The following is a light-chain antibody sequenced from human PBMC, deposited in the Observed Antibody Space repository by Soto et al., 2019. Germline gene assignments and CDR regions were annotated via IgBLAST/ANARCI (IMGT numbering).Light chain of an antibody. J-gene: IGKJ3*01. Sequence: EIVLTQSPVTLSLSPGEKATLSCRASQSLDTYTLAWYQQKPGQAPRLLIYGASTRAAAIPDRFIVSGSGTDFALTISRLEPEDFAVYYCQQYAESPLTFGPGTKVD. CDR3: QQYAESPLT. V-gene: IGKV3-20*01. CDR1: QSLDTYT. CDR2: GAS.